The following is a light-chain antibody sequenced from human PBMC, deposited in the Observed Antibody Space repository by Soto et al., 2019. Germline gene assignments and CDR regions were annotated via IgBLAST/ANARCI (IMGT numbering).Light chain of an antibody. CDR2: DVS. V-gene: IGLV2-14*01. J-gene: IGLJ1*01. CDR3: SSITSSSTPYV. CDR1: SSDVGGYNY. Sequence: QSALTQPASVSGSPGQSISISCTGTSSDVGGYNYVSWYQQHPGKAPKLMIYDVSNRPSGVSNRFSGSKSGNTASLTISGLQAEDEADYYCSSITSSSTPYVFGTGTKLTVL.